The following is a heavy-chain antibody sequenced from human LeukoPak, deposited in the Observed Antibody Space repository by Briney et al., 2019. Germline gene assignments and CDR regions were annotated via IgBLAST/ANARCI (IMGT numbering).Heavy chain of an antibody. J-gene: IGHJ4*02. CDR3: ASKPRNSQDTAIDY. CDR2: MNPNSGNT. Sequence: ASVNVSCKASGYTFTSYDINWVRQATGQGLEWMGWMNPNSGNTGYAQKFQGRVTMTRNTSISTAYMELSSLRSEDTAVYYCASKPRNSQDTAIDYWGQGTLVTVSS. D-gene: IGHD4-23*01. V-gene: IGHV1-8*01. CDR1: GYTFTSYD.